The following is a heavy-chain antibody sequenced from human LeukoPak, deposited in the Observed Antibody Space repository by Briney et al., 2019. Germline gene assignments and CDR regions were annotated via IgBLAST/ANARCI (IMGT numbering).Heavy chain of an antibody. CDR3: ARSITGYGGKYYFDH. CDR2: IRSKDYGRTT. CDR1: GFTFEDYA. D-gene: IGHD2-2*03. J-gene: IGHJ4*02. Sequence: GGSLRLSCSGAGFTFEDYAMTWVRQAPGKGLEWVGFIRSKDYGRTTEYAASVEGRFTISRDDAKSIAYLQMNSQRSDDTAMYYCARSITGYGGKYYFDHWGQRTLLTVSS. V-gene: IGHV3-49*04.